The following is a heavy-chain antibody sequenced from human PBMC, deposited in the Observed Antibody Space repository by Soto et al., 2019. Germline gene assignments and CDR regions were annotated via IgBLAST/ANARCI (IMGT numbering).Heavy chain of an antibody. CDR1: GFVFNTFW. CDR2: IRQDGSEQ. CDR3: ARASFYGDFYLDH. J-gene: IGHJ4*02. D-gene: IGHD4-17*01. V-gene: IGHV3-7*01. Sequence: EVQLVESGRNLVQPGGSLRLSCAASGFVFNTFWMSWVRQAPGKGLEWVDSIRQDGSEQFYVDSVKGRFTISRDNAKNSLSLQMNSLRAEDAAVYSCARASFYGDFYLDHCGRGTRVTVSS.